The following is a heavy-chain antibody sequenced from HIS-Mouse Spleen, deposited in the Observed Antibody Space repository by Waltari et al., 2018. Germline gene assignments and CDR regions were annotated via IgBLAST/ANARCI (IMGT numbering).Heavy chain of an antibody. CDR1: GFTFSSYW. Sequence: EVQLVESGGGLVQPGGSLRLSCAASGFTFSSYWLHWVRQAPGKGLVWVSRINSDGSSTSYADSVKGRFTISRDNAKNTLYLQMNSLRAEDTAVYYCARGAHSSYHDAFDIWGQGTMVTVSS. V-gene: IGHV3-74*01. CDR3: ARGAHSSYHDAFDI. J-gene: IGHJ3*02. D-gene: IGHD1-26*01. CDR2: INSDGSST.